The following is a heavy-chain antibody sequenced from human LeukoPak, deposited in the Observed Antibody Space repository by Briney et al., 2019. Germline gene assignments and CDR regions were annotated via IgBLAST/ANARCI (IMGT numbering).Heavy chain of an antibody. CDR3: ARGRFGSYGMDV. V-gene: IGHV1-69*13. D-gene: IGHD3-10*01. CDR1: GYSFTSHG. CDR2: IIPIFGTA. J-gene: IGHJ6*04. Sequence: GASVKVSCKTSGYSFTSHGISWVRQAPGQGLEWMGGIIPIFGTANYAQKFQGRVTITADESTSTAYMELSSLRSEDTAVYYCARGRFGSYGMDVWGKGTTVTVSS.